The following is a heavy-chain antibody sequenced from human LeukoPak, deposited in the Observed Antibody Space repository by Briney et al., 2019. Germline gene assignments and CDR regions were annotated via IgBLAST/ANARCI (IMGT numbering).Heavy chain of an antibody. Sequence: SETLSLTCDVPGGSFSGYLWSWIRQSPGKGLEWIGEVNYRGSPNYNPSLESRVTISVDTSKNQLSLKLTSVTAADTALYYCSRSGPTGMREYERADYYYYGMDLWGQGTAVTVFS. CDR3: SRSGPTGMREYERADYYYYGMDL. J-gene: IGHJ6*02. D-gene: IGHD4-17*01. CDR1: GGSFSGYL. CDR2: VNYRGSP. V-gene: IGHV4-34*01.